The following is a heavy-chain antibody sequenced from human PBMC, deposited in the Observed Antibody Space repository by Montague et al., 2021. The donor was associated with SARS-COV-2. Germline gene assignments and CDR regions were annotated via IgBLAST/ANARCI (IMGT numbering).Heavy chain of an antibody. CDR2: ITSSGSTI. Sequence: SLRLSCAASGFTFSSYEMNWVRQAPGKGLEWVSYITSSGSTIYYXDSXHGRFTISRDNAKNSLFLQMNSLRAEDTAVYYCARDLRDYDILTGYLWGQGTLVTVSS. V-gene: IGHV3-48*03. J-gene: IGHJ4*02. CDR1: GFTFSSYE. D-gene: IGHD3-9*01. CDR3: ARDLRDYDILTGYL.